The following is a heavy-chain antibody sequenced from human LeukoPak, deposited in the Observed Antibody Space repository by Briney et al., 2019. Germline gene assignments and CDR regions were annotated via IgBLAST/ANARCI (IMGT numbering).Heavy chain of an antibody. D-gene: IGHD6-13*01. CDR1: GYTFTSYG. CDR2: ISAYNGNT. V-gene: IGHV1-18*01. J-gene: IGHJ4*02. Sequence: ASVKVSCKASGYTFTSYGISWVRQAPGQGLEWMGRISAYNGNTNYAQKLQGRVTMTTDTSTSTAYMELRSLRSDDTAVYYCARVDGIAAASIFDYWGQGTLVTVSS. CDR3: ARVDGIAAASIFDY.